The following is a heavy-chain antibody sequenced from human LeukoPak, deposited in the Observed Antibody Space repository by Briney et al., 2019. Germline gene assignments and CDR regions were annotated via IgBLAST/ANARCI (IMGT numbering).Heavy chain of an antibody. CDR1: GGSISSYY. Sequence: KPSETLSLTCTVSGGSISSYYWSWIRQPPGKGLEWIGYIYYSGSTNYNPSLKSRVTISVDTSKNQFSLKLSSVTAADTAVYYCARDRNDFWSGYYYYYMDVWGKGTTVTVSS. CDR2: IYYSGST. D-gene: IGHD3-3*01. V-gene: IGHV4-59*01. CDR3: ARDRNDFWSGYYYYYMDV. J-gene: IGHJ6*03.